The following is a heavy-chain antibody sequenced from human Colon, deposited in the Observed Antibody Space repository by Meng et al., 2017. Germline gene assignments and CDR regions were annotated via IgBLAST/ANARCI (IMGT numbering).Heavy chain of an antibody. J-gene: IGHJ4*02. CDR1: GFTFSSYS. Sequence: GESLKISCAASGFTFSSYSMNWVRQAPGKGLEWVSSISSSSSYIYSADSVKGRFTISRDNAKNSLYLQMNSLRAEDTAVYYCARAMGSGIYGIDYWGQGTLVTGAS. D-gene: IGHD3-10*01. CDR3: ARAMGSGIYGIDY. V-gene: IGHV3-21*01. CDR2: ISSSSSYI.